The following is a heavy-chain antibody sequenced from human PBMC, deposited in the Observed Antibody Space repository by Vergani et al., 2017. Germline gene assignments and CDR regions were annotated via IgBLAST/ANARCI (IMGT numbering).Heavy chain of an antibody. D-gene: IGHD6-6*01. V-gene: IGHV4-34*01. Sequence: QVQLQQWGAGLLKPSETLSLTCAVYGGSFSGYYWSWIRQPPGKGLEWIGEITHSGSTNYNPSLNSRVTISVDTSKNQFSLKLSSVTPADTAVYYCARVGYSSSSSDYWGQGTLVTVSS. CDR1: GGSFSGYY. J-gene: IGHJ4*02. CDR3: ARVGYSSSSSDY. CDR2: ITHSGST.